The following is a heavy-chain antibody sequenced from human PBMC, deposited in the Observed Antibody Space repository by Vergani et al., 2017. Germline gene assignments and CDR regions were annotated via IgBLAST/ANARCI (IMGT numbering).Heavy chain of an antibody. V-gene: IGHV4-34*11. CDR3: ARVQAPYYFDY. CDR1: GGSFSGYY. J-gene: IGHJ4*02. Sequence: QVQLQQWGAGLLKPSETLSLTCAVYGGSFSGYYWSWIRQPAGKGLEWIGYIYYSGSTNYNPSLKSRVTISVDTSKNQFSLKLSSVTAADTAVYYCARVQAPYYFDYWGQGTLVTVSS. CDR2: IYYSGST.